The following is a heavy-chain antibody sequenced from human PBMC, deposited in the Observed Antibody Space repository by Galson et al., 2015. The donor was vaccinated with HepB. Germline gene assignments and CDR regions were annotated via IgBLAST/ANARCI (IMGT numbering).Heavy chain of an antibody. J-gene: IGHJ5*02. V-gene: IGHV3-64D*06. CDR2: ISSNGGST. D-gene: IGHD6-13*01. CDR1: GFTFSSYA. CDR3: VKDVHRLGVWASAAGTP. Sequence: SLRLSCAASGFTFSSYAMHWVRQAPGKGLEYVSAISSNGGSTYYADSVKGRFTISRDNSKNTLYLQMSSLRAEDTAVYYCVKDVHRLGVWASAAGTPWGQGTLVTVSS.